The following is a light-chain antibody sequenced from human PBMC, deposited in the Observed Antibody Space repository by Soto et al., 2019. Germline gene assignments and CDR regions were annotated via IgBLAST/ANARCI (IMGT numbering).Light chain of an antibody. J-gene: IGKJ1*01. CDR2: SAS. CDR1: QTVTDY. V-gene: IGKV1-39*01. CDR3: HQTYRTPQT. Sequence: DIQLTQSPCSLSASVGDRVTITCRAGQTVTDYLNWYQHKPGKAPKLLIYSASTLQSGVPSRFSGSGSGTDFTLTITSLQPEDFGTYYCHQTYRTPQTFGQGTKVDIK.